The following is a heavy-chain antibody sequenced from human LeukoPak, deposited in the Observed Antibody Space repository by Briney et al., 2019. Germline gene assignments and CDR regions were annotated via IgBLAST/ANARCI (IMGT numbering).Heavy chain of an antibody. CDR1: GGSINAYW. D-gene: IGHD6-13*01. V-gene: IGHV4-59*08. CDR2: ISSSGST. CDR3: AGLHFAASEEFDP. Sequence: SETLSLTCTLSGGSINAYWWSWIRQPPGKGLEWIGYISSSGSTNYNPSLKSRVTISLATSKSHFSLNLNSVTAADTAVYYCAGLHFAASEEFDPWGQGILVTVSS. J-gene: IGHJ5*02.